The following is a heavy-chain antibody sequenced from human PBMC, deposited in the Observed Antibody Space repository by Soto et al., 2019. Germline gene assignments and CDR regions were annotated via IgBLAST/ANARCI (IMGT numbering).Heavy chain of an antibody. D-gene: IGHD2-2*03. Sequence: PSETLSLTRAVSGDYISRVHFWACIRRPPGKGLEWIVSIYHSGITSYNPSLKSRVTISVDPSRNQFALDLIPVTAADSAVYYCARTDKVGYYPYGGHGTLVTVSS. CDR2: IYHSGIT. CDR3: ARTDKVGYYPY. V-gene: IGHV4-38-2*01. CDR1: GDYISRVHF. J-gene: IGHJ4*01.